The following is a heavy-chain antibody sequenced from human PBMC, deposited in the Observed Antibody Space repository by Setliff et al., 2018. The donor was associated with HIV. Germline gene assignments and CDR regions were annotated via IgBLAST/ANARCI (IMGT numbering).Heavy chain of an antibody. CDR2: INPNSSGT. CDR3: ARENLEGYYYYGMDV. D-gene: IGHD3-3*01. J-gene: IGHJ6*02. Sequence: AASVKVSCKASGYTFTGYYMHWVRQAPGQGLEWMGWINPNSSGTNYAQKFQGRVTMTRDTSISTAYMELSRLRSDDTAVYYCARENLEGYYYYGMDVWGQGTTVTVSS. CDR1: GYTFTGYY. V-gene: IGHV1-2*02.